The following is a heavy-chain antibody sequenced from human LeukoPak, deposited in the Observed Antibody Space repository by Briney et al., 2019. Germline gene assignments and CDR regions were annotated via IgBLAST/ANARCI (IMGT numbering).Heavy chain of an antibody. V-gene: IGHV3-23*01. CDR3: AKVLSRAVAADWFDP. CDR2: ISDSGGST. CDR1: GFTFSNYD. Sequence: QSGGSLRLSCAASGFTFSNYDMSWVRQAPGKGLEWVSSISDSGGSTYYADSVKGRFTVSRDNSKNTLYLQMTYLRAADTAVYYCAKVLSRAVAADWFDPWDQGSLVTVSS. D-gene: IGHD6-19*01. J-gene: IGHJ5*02.